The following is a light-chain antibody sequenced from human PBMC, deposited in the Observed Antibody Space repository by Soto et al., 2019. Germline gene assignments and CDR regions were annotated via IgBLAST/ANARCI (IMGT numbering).Light chain of an antibody. J-gene: IGLJ1*01. CDR3: GTWDNSLSLYV. V-gene: IGLV1-51*02. CDR2: END. CDR1: SSNIGNNY. Sequence: QSVLTQPPSVSAAPGQTVTISCSGSSSNIGNNYVSWYQQLQGTAPKLLIYENDKRPSRIPDRFSGSQSGTSATLGITGLQTGDEADYYCGTWDNSLSLYVFGTGTKLTVL.